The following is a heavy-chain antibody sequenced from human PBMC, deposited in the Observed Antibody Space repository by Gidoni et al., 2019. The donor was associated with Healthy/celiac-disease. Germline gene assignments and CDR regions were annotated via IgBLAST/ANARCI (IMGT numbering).Heavy chain of an antibody. V-gene: IGHV3-33*01. CDR2: IWYDGSNK. Sequence: QVQLVESGGGVVQPGRSLRLSCAASGFTFSGYGMHWVRQAPGKGLEWVAVIWYDGSNKYYADSVKGRFTISRDNSKNTLYLQMNSLRAEDTAVYYCARDQVGSIAAGTGGVTWFDPWGQGTLVTVSS. J-gene: IGHJ5*02. CDR1: GFTFSGYG. CDR3: ARDQVGSIAAGTGGVTWFDP. D-gene: IGHD6-13*01.